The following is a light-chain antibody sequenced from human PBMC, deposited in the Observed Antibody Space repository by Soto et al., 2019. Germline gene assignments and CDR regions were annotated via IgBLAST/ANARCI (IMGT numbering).Light chain of an antibody. V-gene: IGKV1-9*01. Sequence: DVQFTQSPSFLPASVGDRVTIASWASQVISNYLAWYQQKPWKAPKLLIYGASALYTGVPSRFSGSESGSEFTLRISSVQPEDFATYYCQQLHTYPITFGQGTRRR. J-gene: IGKJ5*01. CDR1: QVISNY. CDR3: QQLHTYPIT. CDR2: GAS.